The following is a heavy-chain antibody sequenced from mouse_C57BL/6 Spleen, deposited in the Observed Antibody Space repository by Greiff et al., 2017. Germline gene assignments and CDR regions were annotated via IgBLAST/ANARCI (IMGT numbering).Heavy chain of an antibody. CDR1: GYTFTDYN. Sequence: VHVKQSGPELVKPGASVKIPCKASGYTFTDYNMDWVKQSHGKSLEWIGDINPNNGGTIYNQKFKGKATLTVDKSSSTAYMELRSLTSEDTAVYYCASISLTGTGGAMDYWGQGTSVTVSS. CDR2: INPNNGGT. J-gene: IGHJ4*01. D-gene: IGHD4-1*01. CDR3: ASISLTGTGGAMDY. V-gene: IGHV1-18*01.